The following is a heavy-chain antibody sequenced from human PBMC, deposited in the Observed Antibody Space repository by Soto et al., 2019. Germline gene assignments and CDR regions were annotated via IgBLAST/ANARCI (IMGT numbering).Heavy chain of an antibody. J-gene: IGHJ6*02. V-gene: IGHV1-69*13. CDR2: IIPIFGTA. CDR1: GGTFSSYA. CDR3: ASGVVAATQLLHYYYGMDV. D-gene: IGHD2-15*01. Sequence: SVKVSCKASGGTFSSYAISWVRQAPGQGLEWMGGIIPIFGTANYAQKFQGRVTITADESTSTAYMELSSLRSEDTAVYYCASGVVAATQLLHYYYGMDVWGQGTTVTVSS.